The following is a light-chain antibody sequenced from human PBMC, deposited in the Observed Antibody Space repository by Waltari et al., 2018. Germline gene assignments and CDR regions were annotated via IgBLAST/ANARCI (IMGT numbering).Light chain of an antibody. CDR2: EDK. J-gene: IGLJ2*01. CDR3: QAWDSPTYVV. CDR1: KLGDKY. Sequence: SYELTQPPSVSVSPGQTAIITCSGNKLGDKYACWYQQKPGQSPVLVIYEDKKRPSGIPGRFSGSNSGNTATLTIGETQAMDEADYYCQAWDSPTYVVFGGGTKLTVL. V-gene: IGLV3-1*01.